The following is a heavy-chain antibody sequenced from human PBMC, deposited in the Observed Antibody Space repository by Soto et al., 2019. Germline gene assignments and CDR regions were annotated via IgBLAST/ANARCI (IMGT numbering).Heavy chain of an antibody. CDR2: FDPEDGET. CDR1: GYTLTELS. J-gene: IGHJ4*02. D-gene: IGHD3-10*01. V-gene: IGHV1-24*01. Sequence: ASVKVSCKVSGYTLTELSMHWVRQAPGKGLEWMGGFDPEDGETIYAQKFQGRVTMTEDTSTDTAYMELSSLRSEDTAVYYCATAAAMVRGVPDWGQGTLVTVSS. CDR3: ATAAAMVRGVPD.